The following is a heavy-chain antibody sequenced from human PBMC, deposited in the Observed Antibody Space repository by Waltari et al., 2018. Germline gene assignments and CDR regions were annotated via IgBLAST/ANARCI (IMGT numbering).Heavy chain of an antibody. V-gene: IGHV1-69*12. D-gene: IGHD3-16*01. CDR1: GGTFGSYA. CDR2: INPIFGTEQ. J-gene: IGHJ5*02. Sequence: QVQLVQSGAEVRKPGSSVKVSCKASGGTFGSYAITSVRQAPGEGLEWRGGINPIFGTEQNYAQKFQGRLTITADESTATVYMDLSSLRSDDTAVYYCARRQLGGAFDPWGQGTLVSVSS. CDR3: ARRQLGGAFDP.